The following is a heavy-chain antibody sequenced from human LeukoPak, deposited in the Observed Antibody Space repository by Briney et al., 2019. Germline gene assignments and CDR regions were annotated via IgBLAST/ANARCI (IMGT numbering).Heavy chain of an antibody. Sequence: SETLSLTCTVSGGSISSGGYYWSWIRQHPGKGLEWIGYIYYTGNTYYNPSLKSRVTISADTSKNQISLKLSSVTAADTAVYYCARVIDSNGPSLDYWGQGTLVTVSS. CDR2: IYYTGNT. CDR1: GGSISSGGYY. CDR3: ARVIDSNGPSLDY. V-gene: IGHV4-31*03. D-gene: IGHD3-22*01. J-gene: IGHJ4*02.